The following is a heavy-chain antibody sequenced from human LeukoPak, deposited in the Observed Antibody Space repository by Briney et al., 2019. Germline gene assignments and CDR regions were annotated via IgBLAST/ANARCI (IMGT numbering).Heavy chain of an antibody. J-gene: IGHJ6*02. D-gene: IGHD6-6*01. CDR1: GGTFSSYA. CDR2: IIPILGIA. V-gene: IGHV1-69*04. CDR3: ALTSSDFYYYYGMDV. Sequence: ASVKVSCKASGGTFSSYAISWVRQAPGQGLEWMGRIIPILGIANYAQKFQGRVTITADKSTSTAYMELSSLRSEDTAVYYRALTSSDFYYYYGMDVWGQGTTVTVSS.